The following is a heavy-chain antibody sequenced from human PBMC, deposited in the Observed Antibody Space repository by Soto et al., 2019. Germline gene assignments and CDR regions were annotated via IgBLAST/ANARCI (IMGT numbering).Heavy chain of an antibody. CDR3: ARSYSYGSWWYFDY. V-gene: IGHV1-18*04. CDR1: GYTFKTYG. Sequence: QVQLVQSGTEVKEPGASVKVSSKTSGYTFKTYGITWVRQAPGQGLEWMGWIIVHIGNTHYAEKLQGRVTMTTDTSTSTAYMELWGLGSDDTAVYYCARSYSYGSWWYFDYWGQGTQVTVSS. J-gene: IGHJ4*02. CDR2: IIVHIGNT. D-gene: IGHD3-10*01.